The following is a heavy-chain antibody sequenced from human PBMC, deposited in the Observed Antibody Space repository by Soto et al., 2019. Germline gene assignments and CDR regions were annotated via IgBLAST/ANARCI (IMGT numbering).Heavy chain of an antibody. CDR2: IYFNGNT. CDR3: ASVTFGGIVLAH. J-gene: IGHJ4*02. Sequence: ETLSLTCTVSAASFSKYYWTWIRQSPGKGLEWIGYIYFNGNTNYNPSLKRRVTMSIDTSKKQFSLNLSSVTAADTAVYYCASVTFGGIVLAHWGQGALVTVSS. V-gene: IGHV4-59*01. D-gene: IGHD3-16*01. CDR1: AASFSKYY.